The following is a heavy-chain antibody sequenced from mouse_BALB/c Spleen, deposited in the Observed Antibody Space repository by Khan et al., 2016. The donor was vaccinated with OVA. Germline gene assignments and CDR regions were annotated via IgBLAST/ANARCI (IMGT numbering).Heavy chain of an antibody. V-gene: IGHV2-2*02. J-gene: IGHJ3*01. CDR3: TRNYDYDECLAY. CDR1: GFSLTSYG. D-gene: IGHD2-4*01. CDR2: IWSGGST. Sequence: QVQLKESGPGLVQPSQSLSITCTVSGFSLTSYGVHWVRQSPGKGLEWLGVIWSGGSTDYNAAFISSLNISKDNSKSQAFFKMNSLQANDTAIYYCTRNYDYDECLAYWGQGTLVTVSA.